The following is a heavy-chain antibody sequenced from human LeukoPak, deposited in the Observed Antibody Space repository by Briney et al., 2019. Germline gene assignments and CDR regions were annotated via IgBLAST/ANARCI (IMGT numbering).Heavy chain of an antibody. J-gene: IGHJ4*02. D-gene: IGHD3-22*01. CDR3: AKDYCDVVGRFDY. CDR2: IWYDGSNK. CDR1: GFTFSSYG. V-gene: IGHV3-33*06. Sequence: PGGSLRLSCAASGFTFSSYGMHWVRQAPGKGLEWVAVIWYDGSNKYYADSVKGRFTISRDNSKNTLYLQMNSLRAEDTAVDYCAKDYCDVVGRFDYWGQGTLVTVPS.